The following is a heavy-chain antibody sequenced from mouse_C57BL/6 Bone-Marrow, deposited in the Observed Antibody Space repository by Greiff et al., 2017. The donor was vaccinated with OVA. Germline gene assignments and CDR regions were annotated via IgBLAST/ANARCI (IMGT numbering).Heavy chain of an antibody. D-gene: IGHD2-3*01. CDR1: GYTFTDYY. V-gene: IGHV1-19*01. CDR3: ARDDGYWYFDV. J-gene: IGHJ1*03. CDR2: INPYNGGT. Sequence: VEPGASVKMSCKASGYTFTDYYMNWVKQSHGKSLEWIGVINPYNGGTSYNQKFKGKATLTVDKSSSTAYMELNSLTSEDSAVYYCARDDGYWYFDVWGTGTTVTVSS.